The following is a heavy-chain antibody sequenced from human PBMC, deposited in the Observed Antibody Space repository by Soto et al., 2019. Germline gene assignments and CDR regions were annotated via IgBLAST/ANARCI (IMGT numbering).Heavy chain of an antibody. Sequence: PSETLSLTCAVYGGSFSGYYWCWICQSPGKGLEWIGEINHSGSTNYNPSLKSRFTISVDTSKNQFSLKLSSVTAADTAVYYCTRVGVTTGFSQDYWGQGTLVTVSS. D-gene: IGHD4-17*01. CDR2: INHSGST. J-gene: IGHJ4*02. CDR1: GGSFSGYY. V-gene: IGHV4-34*01. CDR3: TRVGVTTGFSQDY.